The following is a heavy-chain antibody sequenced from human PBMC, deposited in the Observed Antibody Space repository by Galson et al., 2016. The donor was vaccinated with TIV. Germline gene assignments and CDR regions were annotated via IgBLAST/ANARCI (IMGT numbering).Heavy chain of an antibody. Sequence: QVQLQESGPGLVKPSETLSLTCSVSGVSITNYFWTWIRQPPGKGLEWIGYVYYTGSTNTIPSLTNYSPSFKSRVAVSLDTSKNQFSLRLNSVTAGDTATYYCVRTAYWSGYADHWGQGTLVTVSS. V-gene: IGHV4-59*03. CDR1: GVSITNYF. J-gene: IGHJ4*02. CDR3: VRTAYWSGYADH. CDR2: VYYTGSTNTIPSLT. D-gene: IGHD3-3*01.